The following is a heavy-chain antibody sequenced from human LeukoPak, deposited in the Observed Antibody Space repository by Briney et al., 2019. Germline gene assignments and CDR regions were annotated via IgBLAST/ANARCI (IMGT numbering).Heavy chain of an antibody. J-gene: IGHJ3*02. V-gene: IGHV4-34*01. CDR3: ARVLRYFDWLLPYDALDI. CDR2: INHSGST. Sequence: SETLSLTCAVYGGSFSGYYWSWIRQPPGKGLEWIGEINHSGSTNYNPSLKSRVTISVDTSKNQFSLKLSSVTAADTAVYYCARVLRYFDWLLPYDALDIWGQGTMVTVSS. D-gene: IGHD3-9*01. CDR1: GGSFSGYY.